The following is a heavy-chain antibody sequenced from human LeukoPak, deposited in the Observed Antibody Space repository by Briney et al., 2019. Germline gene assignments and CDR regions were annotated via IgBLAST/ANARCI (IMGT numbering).Heavy chain of an antibody. CDR2: IHYTGST. Sequence: PSETLSLTCTVPGDSISSYYWSWIRQSPEKGLEWIGYIHYTGSTNYNPSLKSRVTISVDTSKNQFSLKLSSVTAADTAVYYCARLPEPYCGGDCYSPWGQGTLVTVSS. CDR1: GDSISSYY. J-gene: IGHJ5*02. V-gene: IGHV4-59*08. CDR3: ARLPEPYCGGDCYSP. D-gene: IGHD2-21*02.